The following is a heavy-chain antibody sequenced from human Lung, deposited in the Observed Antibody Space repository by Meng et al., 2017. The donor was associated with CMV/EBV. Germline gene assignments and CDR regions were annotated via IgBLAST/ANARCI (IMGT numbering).Heavy chain of an antibody. Sequence: KASGGTCSSYAISWVRQAPGQGLEWMGGIIPIFGTANYAQKFQGRVTITTDESTSTAYMELSSLRSEDTAVYYCATYYYGSGSHGGDWGQGTLVTVSS. CDR3: ATYYYGSGSHGGD. J-gene: IGHJ4*02. CDR2: IIPIFGTA. D-gene: IGHD3-10*01. V-gene: IGHV1-69*05. CDR1: GGTCSSYA.